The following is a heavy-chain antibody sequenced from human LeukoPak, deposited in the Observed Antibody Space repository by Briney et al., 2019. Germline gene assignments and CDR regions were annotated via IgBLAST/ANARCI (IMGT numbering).Heavy chain of an antibody. CDR3: ARGRRRYCSSTSCAIQYNWFDP. Sequence: KASETLSLTCAVYGGSFSGYYWSWIRQPPGKGLEWIGEINHSGSTNYNPSLKSRVAISVDTSKNQFSLKLSSVTAADTAVYYCARGRRRYCSSTSCAIQYNWFDPWGQGTLVTVSS. D-gene: IGHD2-2*01. V-gene: IGHV4-34*01. CDR2: INHSGST. J-gene: IGHJ5*02. CDR1: GGSFSGYY.